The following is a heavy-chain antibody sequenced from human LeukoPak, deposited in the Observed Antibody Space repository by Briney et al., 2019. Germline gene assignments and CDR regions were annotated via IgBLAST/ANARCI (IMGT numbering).Heavy chain of an antibody. CDR1: ESTISNYY. CDR2: INSAGSTT. D-gene: IGHD6-19*01. CDR3: LMYTNGWN. Sequence: GGSLRLSCAVSESTISNYYMHWVRQAPGKGLVWVSRINSAGSTTVYADSVKGRFTISRDNAKNMLYLQTNSLRAEDTAMYYCLMYTNGWNWGQGTLVTVSS. J-gene: IGHJ4*02. V-gene: IGHV3-74*01.